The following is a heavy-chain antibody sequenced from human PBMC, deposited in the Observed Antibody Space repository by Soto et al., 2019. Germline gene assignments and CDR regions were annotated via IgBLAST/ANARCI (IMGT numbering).Heavy chain of an antibody. CDR1: GFTFDDYA. V-gene: IGHV3-9*01. J-gene: IGHJ4*02. Sequence: SLRLSCAASGFTFDDYAMHWVRQAPGKGLEWVSGISWNSGSIGYADSVKGRFTISRDNAKNSLYLQMNSLRAEDTALYYCAKHGGHLRSGLDYWGQGTLVTVSA. CDR3: AKHGGHLRSGLDY. D-gene: IGHD3-3*01. CDR2: ISWNSGSI.